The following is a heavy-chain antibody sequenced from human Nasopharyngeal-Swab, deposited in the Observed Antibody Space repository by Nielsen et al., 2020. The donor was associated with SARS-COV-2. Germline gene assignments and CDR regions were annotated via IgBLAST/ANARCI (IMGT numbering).Heavy chain of an antibody. J-gene: IGHJ4*02. Sequence: GESLKISCAASGFTFSSYAMSWVRQTPGKGLEWVSSINGLSSSTYYADSVKGRFTISRDNSKNTLFLQMNSLRAEDTAVYYCAKEVAVPGTPFDYWGQGALVTVSS. CDR3: AKEVAVPGTPFDY. CDR2: INGLSSST. CDR1: GFTFSSYA. V-gene: IGHV3-23*01. D-gene: IGHD6-19*01.